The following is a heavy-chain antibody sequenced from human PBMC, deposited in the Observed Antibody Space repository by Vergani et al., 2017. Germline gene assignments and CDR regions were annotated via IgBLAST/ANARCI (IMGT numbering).Heavy chain of an antibody. J-gene: IGHJ4*02. CDR3: ARDAHYYDSGGDY. V-gene: IGHV3-30*02. D-gene: IGHD3-22*01. Sequence: QVQLVESGGGVVQRGGSLRLSCATSGFTLSNYDMQWIRQGPGKGLEFVAFIQFDGSNQYYADSVKGRFTLSRDFSKNTLYLQMNSLRTDDTATYYCARDAHYYDSGGDYWGQGTLVTVSS. CDR1: GFTLSNYD. CDR2: IQFDGSNQ.